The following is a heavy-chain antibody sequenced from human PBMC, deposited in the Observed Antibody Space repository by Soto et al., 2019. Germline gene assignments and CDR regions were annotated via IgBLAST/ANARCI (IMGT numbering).Heavy chain of an antibody. J-gene: IGHJ1*01. CDR3: ATVTYYGDYVFFQH. D-gene: IGHD4-17*01. CDR1: GYTLTELS. CDR2: FDPEDGET. V-gene: IGHV1-24*01. Sequence: EASVKVSCKVSGYTLTELSMHWVRQAPGKGLEWMGGFDPEDGETIYAQKFQGRVTMTEDTSTDTAYMELSSLRSEDTAVYYCATVTYYGDYVFFQHWGQGTLVTVSS.